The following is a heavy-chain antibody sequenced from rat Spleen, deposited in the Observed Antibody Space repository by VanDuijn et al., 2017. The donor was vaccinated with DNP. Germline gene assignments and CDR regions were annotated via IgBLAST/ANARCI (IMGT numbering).Heavy chain of an antibody. Sequence: EVQLVESGGGLVQPGRSLKLSCAASGFTFSDYAMAWVRQSPKKGLEWVATIIYDGSSTYYRDSVKGRFTISRDNAKSTLYLQMDSLRSEETATYYCARHGLPGYNLPDYWGQGVMVTVSS. D-gene: IGHD1-4*01. CDR2: IIYDGSST. CDR3: ARHGLPGYNLPDY. J-gene: IGHJ2*01. V-gene: IGHV5-7*01. CDR1: GFTFSDYA.